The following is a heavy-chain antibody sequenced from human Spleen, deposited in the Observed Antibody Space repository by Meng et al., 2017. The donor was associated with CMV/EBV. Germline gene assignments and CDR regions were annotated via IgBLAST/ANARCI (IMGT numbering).Heavy chain of an antibody. V-gene: IGHV3-66*03. J-gene: IGHJ4*02. CDR3: ARDKRRYLDH. CDR2: LYSSGST. Sequence: GGSLRLSCAASGVSVSNNYMNWVRQAPGKGLQWVSLLYSSGSTDYADSVKGRFTISRDNSRNIVYLQMNSLRPEDTAVYYCARDKRRYLDHWGQGTLVTVSS. CDR1: GVSVSNNY.